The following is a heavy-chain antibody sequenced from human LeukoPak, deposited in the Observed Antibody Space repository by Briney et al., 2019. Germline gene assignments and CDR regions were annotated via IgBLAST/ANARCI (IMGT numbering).Heavy chain of an antibody. V-gene: IGHV3-66*01. J-gene: IGHJ4*02. Sequence: PGGSLRLSCAASGFPVSSNYMSWVRQAPGKGLEWVSVIYSGGSTYYADSVKGRFTISRDNSKNTLYLQMNSLMAEDTAVYYCARAPVTAIFLSYFDYWGQGTLVTVSS. CDR3: ARAPVTAIFLSYFDY. D-gene: IGHD2-21*02. CDR1: GFPVSSNY. CDR2: IYSGGST.